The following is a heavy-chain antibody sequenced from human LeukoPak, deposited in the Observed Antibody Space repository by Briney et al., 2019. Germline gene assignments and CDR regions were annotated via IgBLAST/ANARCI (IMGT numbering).Heavy chain of an antibody. CDR1: GFTFSSYS. J-gene: IGHJ4*02. Sequence: GGSLRLSCAASGFTFSSYSMNWVRQAPGKGPEWVSYISSSSTIYYADSVKGRFTISRDNAKNSLYLQMNSLRAEDTAVYYCARVGDFWSGYYPDWGQGTLVTVSS. D-gene: IGHD3-3*01. V-gene: IGHV3-48*04. CDR3: ARVGDFWSGYYPD. CDR2: ISSSSTI.